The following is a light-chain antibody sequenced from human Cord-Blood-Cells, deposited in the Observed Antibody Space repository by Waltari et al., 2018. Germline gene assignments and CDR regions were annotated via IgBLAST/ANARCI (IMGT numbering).Light chain of an antibody. CDR2: EGS. Sequence: QSALTQPASVSGSPGQSITISCTGTSSDVGSYNLVSWYQQHPGKAPKLMIYEGSKRPSGVSNRFPGSKSGYTASLTISGLQAEDEADYYCCSYAGSSTFEVFGGGTKLTVL. V-gene: IGLV2-23*03. J-gene: IGLJ3*02. CDR1: SSDVGSYNL. CDR3: CSYAGSSTFEV.